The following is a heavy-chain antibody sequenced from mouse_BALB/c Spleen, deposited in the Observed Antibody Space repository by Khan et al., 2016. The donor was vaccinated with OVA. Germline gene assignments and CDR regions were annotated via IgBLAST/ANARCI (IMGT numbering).Heavy chain of an antibody. CDR2: VSTGGGYT. Sequence: EVQVVESGGDLVKPGGSLKLSCAASGFTFSTYGMSWVRQTPDKRLEWVATVSTGGGYTYYPDSVKGRFTISRDNATNTLYLQMSGLKSEDTAMFYCTRLAYYYDSEGFAYWGQGTLVTVSA. J-gene: IGHJ3*01. CDR1: GFTFSTYG. D-gene: IGHD1-1*01. CDR3: TRLAYYYDSEGFAY. V-gene: IGHV5-6*01.